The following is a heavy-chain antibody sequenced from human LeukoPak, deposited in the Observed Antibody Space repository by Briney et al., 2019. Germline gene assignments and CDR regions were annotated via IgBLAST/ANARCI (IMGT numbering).Heavy chain of an antibody. CDR1: GFTFSIYA. Sequence: PGGSLRLSCAASGFTFSIYAMHWVRQAPGKGLEYVSAISSNGGSTYYANSVKGRFTISRDNSKNTLYLQMGSLRAEDMAVYYCARVYGSYYYYGMDVWGQGTTVTVSS. D-gene: IGHD1-26*01. CDR3: ARVYGSYYYYGMDV. CDR2: ISSNGGST. V-gene: IGHV3-64*01. J-gene: IGHJ6*02.